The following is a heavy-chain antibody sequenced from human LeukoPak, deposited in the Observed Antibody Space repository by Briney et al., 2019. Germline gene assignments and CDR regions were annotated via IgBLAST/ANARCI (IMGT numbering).Heavy chain of an antibody. Sequence: TGGSLRLSCAASGFTFTNNAMTWVRQAPGKGLEWVSTIGGGDVEIHYADSVKGRFTISRDNSKNTLYLQMNSLRAEDTAVYYCGRGHRFCSRGNCNSPVDYWGQGTLVTVSS. J-gene: IGHJ4*02. CDR3: GRGHRFCSRGNCNSPVDY. CDR2: IGGGDVEI. D-gene: IGHD2-15*01. CDR1: GFTFTNNA. V-gene: IGHV3-23*01.